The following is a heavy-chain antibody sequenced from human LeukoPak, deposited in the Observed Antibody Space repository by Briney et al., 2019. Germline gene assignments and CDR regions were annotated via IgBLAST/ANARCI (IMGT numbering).Heavy chain of an antibody. J-gene: IGHJ5*02. Sequence: GGSLRLSCAGSGFTVSSNYMSWVRQAPGKGLEWVSVIYTGGNTYYADSVKGRFTISRDNSKNTLYLQMNSLRAEDAAVYYCARGLIYSPNWCDPWGQGTLVTVSS. D-gene: IGHD4-11*01. CDR2: IYTGGNT. CDR1: GFTVSSNY. V-gene: IGHV3-66*01. CDR3: ARGLIYSPNWCDP.